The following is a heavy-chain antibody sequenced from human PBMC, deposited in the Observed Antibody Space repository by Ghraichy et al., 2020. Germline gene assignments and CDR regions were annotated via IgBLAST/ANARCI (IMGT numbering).Heavy chain of an antibody. V-gene: IGHV3-23*01. D-gene: IGHD4-11*01. J-gene: IGHJ4*02. CDR1: GFTFSSYA. CDR2: ISGSGGST. CDR3: AKSDSPDDYSNYWSYFDY. Sequence: GGSLRLSCAASGFTFSSYAMSWVRQAPGKGLEWVSAISGSGGSTYYADSVKDRFTISRDNSKNTLYLQMNSLRAEDTAVYYCAKSDSPDDYSNYWSYFDYWGQGTLVTVSS.